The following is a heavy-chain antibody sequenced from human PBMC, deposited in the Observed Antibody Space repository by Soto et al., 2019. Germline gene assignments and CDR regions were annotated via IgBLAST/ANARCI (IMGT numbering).Heavy chain of an antibody. Sequence: SETLSLTCAVYGGSFSGYYWSWIRQPPGKGLEWIGEINHSGSTNYNPSLKSRVTISVDTSKNQFSLKLSSVTAADTAVYYCARVPYYGMDVWGQGTTVTVSS. CDR3: ARVPYYGMDV. CDR2: INHSGST. V-gene: IGHV4-34*01. CDR1: GGSFSGYY. J-gene: IGHJ6*02.